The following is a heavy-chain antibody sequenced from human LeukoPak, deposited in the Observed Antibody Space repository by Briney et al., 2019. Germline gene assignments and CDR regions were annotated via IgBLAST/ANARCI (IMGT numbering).Heavy chain of an antibody. J-gene: IGHJ4*02. V-gene: IGHV3-66*01. CDR2: IYPGGST. Sequence: GASLRLSCAASGFTVSSNYMSWVRQAPGKGLEWVSVIYPGGSTSYEDSVKGRFTISRDNSKNTVYLQMNILRAEDTAVYYCAREGPSICSGWPGLFDYWGQGTLVIVSS. CDR3: AREGPSICSGWPGLFDY. CDR1: GFTVSSNY. D-gene: IGHD6-19*01.